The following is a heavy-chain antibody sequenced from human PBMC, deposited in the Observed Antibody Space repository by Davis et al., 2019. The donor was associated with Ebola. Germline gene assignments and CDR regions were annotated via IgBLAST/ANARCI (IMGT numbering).Heavy chain of an antibody. D-gene: IGHD2/OR15-2a*01. V-gene: IGHV1-2*02. Sequence: ASVKVSCKASGYIFNGYYLHWIRQAPGQGLEWMGWINPNNGATKYAQNFQGRLTLTRDGTTTTGYMDLSGLTSADTAVYFCARSFYYWIAVAYWGQGTLVTVSS. CDR1: GYIFNGYY. CDR3: ARSFYYWIAVAY. J-gene: IGHJ4*02. CDR2: INPNNGAT.